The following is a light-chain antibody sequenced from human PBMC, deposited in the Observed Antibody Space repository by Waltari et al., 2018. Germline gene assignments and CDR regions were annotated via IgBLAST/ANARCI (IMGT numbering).Light chain of an antibody. CDR3: SSYTSSSTRV. CDR2: DVS. V-gene: IGLV2-14*03. CDR1: SSDVGGYNY. J-gene: IGLJ1*01. Sequence: QSALTQPPSVSGSPGQSITISCTGTSSDVGGYNYVSWYQQHPGKAPKLMIYDVSNRPSGVSKRFSGSKSGNTASLTISGLQAEDEADYYCSSYTSSSTRVFGTGTKVTVL.